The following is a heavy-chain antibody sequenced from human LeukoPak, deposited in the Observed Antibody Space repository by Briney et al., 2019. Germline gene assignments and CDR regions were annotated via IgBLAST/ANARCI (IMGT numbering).Heavy chain of an antibody. Sequence: SETLSLTCTVSGGSISSYYWSWIRQPPGKGLEWIGEINHSGSTNYNPSLKSRVTISVDTSKNQFSLKLSSVTAADTAVYYCARGPGYCSGGSCYPFDYWGQGTLVTVSS. V-gene: IGHV4-34*01. D-gene: IGHD2-15*01. CDR3: ARGPGYCSGGSCYPFDY. CDR2: INHSGST. J-gene: IGHJ4*02. CDR1: GGSISSYY.